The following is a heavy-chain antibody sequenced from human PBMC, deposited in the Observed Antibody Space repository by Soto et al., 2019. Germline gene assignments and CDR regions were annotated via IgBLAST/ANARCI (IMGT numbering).Heavy chain of an antibody. D-gene: IGHD3-10*01. CDR3: TTNMVRAVIYYYGMDV. CDR2: IKSKTDGGTT. CDR1: GFTFSNAW. V-gene: IGHV3-15*01. J-gene: IGHJ6*02. Sequence: EVQLVESGGGLVKPGGSLRLSCAASGFTFSNAWMSWVRQAPGKGLEWVGRIKSKTDGGTTDYAAPVKGRFTISRDDSKNTLYLQMNSLKTEDTAVYYCTTNMVRAVIYYYGMDVWGQGTTVTVSS.